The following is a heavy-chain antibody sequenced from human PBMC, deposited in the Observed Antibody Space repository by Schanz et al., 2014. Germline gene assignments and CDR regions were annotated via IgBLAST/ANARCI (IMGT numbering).Heavy chain of an antibody. CDR2: ISHSGGSK. D-gene: IGHD2-15*01. CDR1: GFTFSDPY. CDR3: AKGMGYCSGGTCYDYYYYGLDV. Sequence: EVQLVESGGGLVQPGGSLRLSCAASGFTFSDPYMAWVRQAPGKGLEWVSSISHSGGSKYYADSVKGRFTISRDNSENTLYLQMNSLNADDTAVFYCAKGMGYCSGGTCYDYYYYGLDVWGQGTTVTVSS. J-gene: IGHJ6*02. V-gene: IGHV3-23*04.